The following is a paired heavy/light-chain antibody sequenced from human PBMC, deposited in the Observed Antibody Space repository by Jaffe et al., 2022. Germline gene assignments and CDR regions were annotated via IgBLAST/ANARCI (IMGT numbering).Heavy chain of an antibody. CDR3: ANNIATHDTGNY. J-gene: IGHJ4*02. V-gene: IGHV3-23*01. CDR1: GFTFSDFA. CDR2: IGEGGNT. Sequence: EVQLLESGGGLVQPGESLRLSCAASGFTFSDFAMTWVRHFPGKGLEWVAVIGEGGNTYYADSVKGRFTISRDNSKNTLYLQMNNLRAEDTAIYFCANNIATHDTGNYWGQGTLVTVSS. D-gene: IGHD6-13*01.
Light chain of an antibody. J-gene: IGKJ3*01. V-gene: IGKV2-30*02. CDR2: KIS. CDR1: QSLVHSDGNTY. Sequence: VVLTQSPLSLPVTLGQPASISCRSSQSLVHSDGNTYLNWFQQRPGQSPRRLIYKISNRDSGVPDRFSGSGSVTDFTLKISRVEAEDVGVYYCLQGTHWPPAFGPGTKVDIK. CDR3: LQGTHWPPA.